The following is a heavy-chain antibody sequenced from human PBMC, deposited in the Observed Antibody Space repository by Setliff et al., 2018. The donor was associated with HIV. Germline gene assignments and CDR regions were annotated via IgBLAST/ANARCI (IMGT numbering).Heavy chain of an antibody. Sequence: ASVKVSCKASGGTFSSYVISWVRQAPGQGPEWMGWINAGNGNTKYSQKFQGRVTITRDTSASTAYMELSSLRSEDTAVYYCARGGEWLRRLFDYWGQGTLVTVSS. CDR2: INAGNGNT. J-gene: IGHJ4*02. CDR1: GGTFSSYV. CDR3: ARGGEWLRRLFDY. D-gene: IGHD5-12*01. V-gene: IGHV1-3*01.